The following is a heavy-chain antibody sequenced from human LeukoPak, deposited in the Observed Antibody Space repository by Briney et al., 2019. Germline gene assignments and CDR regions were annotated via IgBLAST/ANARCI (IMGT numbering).Heavy chain of an antibody. J-gene: IGHJ5*02. V-gene: IGHV3-21*01. D-gene: IGHD2-2*01. CDR1: GFTFSRYS. CDR3: ARGPSINYCSSTSCYDWFDP. CDR2: ISSSSGHI. Sequence: GGSLRLSCAASGFTFSRYSMAWVRQVPGKGLEWVSSISSSSGHIYYADSVKGRFTISRDNAKNSLYLQMNSLRAEDTAVYYCARGPSINYCSSTSCYDWFDPWGQGTLVTVSS.